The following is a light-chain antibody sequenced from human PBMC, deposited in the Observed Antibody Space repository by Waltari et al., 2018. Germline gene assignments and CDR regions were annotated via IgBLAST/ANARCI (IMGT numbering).Light chain of an antibody. CDR2: KAN. CDR3: ALYMGSGIWV. J-gene: IGLJ3*02. V-gene: IGLV8-61*01. CDR1: SGSLSTTSY. Sequence: QTVVTQEPSLSVSPGGTVTLTCALSSGSLSTTSYATWYQQTPGQPPRTLVYKANALASGVPDRFSGSILGNTAALTITGAQADDESDYYCALYMGSGIWVFGGGTRLTVL.